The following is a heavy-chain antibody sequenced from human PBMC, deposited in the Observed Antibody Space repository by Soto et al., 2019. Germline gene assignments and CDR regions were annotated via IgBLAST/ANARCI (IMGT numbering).Heavy chain of an antibody. J-gene: IGHJ2*01. CDR1: GGSFSDYY. CDR2: INHSGST. CDR3: AREVPSRYFDL. Sequence: QVRLQQWGAGLLKPSETLPLTCAVYGGSFSDYYWSWIRQPPGKGLEWIGEINHSGSTNYNPSLMSRVTISVDTSQNPFSLKLNSVTAADTAVYYCAREVPSRYFDLWGRGTPVTVSS. V-gene: IGHV4-34*01.